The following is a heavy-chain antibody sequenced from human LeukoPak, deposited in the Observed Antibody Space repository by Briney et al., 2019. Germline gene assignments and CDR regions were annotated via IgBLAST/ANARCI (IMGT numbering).Heavy chain of an antibody. V-gene: IGHV3-48*03. D-gene: IGHD3-3*01. J-gene: IGHJ4*02. Sequence: GGSLRLSCVASGFSLGDHGMSWVRQAPGKGLEWISYSKSEGTTTSYADSVKGRFTIARDNAKNSVYLEMNSLRADDTAVYYCARSARLMKGVVEVTALDDWGQGTLVTVSS. CDR3: ARSARLMKGVVEVTALDD. CDR2: SKSEGTTT. CDR1: GFSLGDHG.